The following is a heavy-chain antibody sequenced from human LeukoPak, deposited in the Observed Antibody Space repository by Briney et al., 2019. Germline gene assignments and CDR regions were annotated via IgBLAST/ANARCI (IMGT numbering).Heavy chain of an antibody. Sequence: KPSETLSLTCAVYGGSFSGYYWSWIRQPPGKGLEWIGEINHSGSTNYNPSLKSRVTISVDTSKNQFSLKLSSVTAADTAVYYCARGRIAAALFDYWGQGTLVTVSS. CDR2: INHSGST. J-gene: IGHJ4*02. V-gene: IGHV4-34*01. D-gene: IGHD6-13*01. CDR1: GGSFSGYY. CDR3: ARGRIAAALFDY.